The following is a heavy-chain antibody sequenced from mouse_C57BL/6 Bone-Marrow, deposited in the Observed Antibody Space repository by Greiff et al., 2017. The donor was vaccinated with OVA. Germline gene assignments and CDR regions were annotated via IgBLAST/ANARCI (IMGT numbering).Heavy chain of an antibody. V-gene: IGHV1-15*01. CDR3: TRTTVVERGY. Sequence: QVQLQHSGAELVRPGASVTLSCKASGYTFTDYEMHWVKQTPVHGLEWIGAIDPETGGTAYNQKFKGKAILTADKSSSTAYMELRSLTSEDSAVYYCTRTTVVERGYWGQGTTLTVSS. CDR2: IDPETGGT. J-gene: IGHJ2*01. CDR1: GYTFTDYE. D-gene: IGHD1-1*01.